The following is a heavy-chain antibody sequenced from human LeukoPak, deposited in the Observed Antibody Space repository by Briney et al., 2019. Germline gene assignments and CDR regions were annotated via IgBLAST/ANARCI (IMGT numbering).Heavy chain of an antibody. CDR3: ARHILIPPIAARIDY. Sequence: SETLSLTCAVYGGSFSGYYWSWIRQPPGKGLEWIGEINHSGSTNYNPSLKSRVTISVDTSKNQFSLKLSSVTAADTAVYYCARHILIPPIAARIDYWGQGTLVTVSS. CDR2: INHSGST. D-gene: IGHD6-6*01. CDR1: GGSFSGYY. J-gene: IGHJ4*02. V-gene: IGHV4-34*01.